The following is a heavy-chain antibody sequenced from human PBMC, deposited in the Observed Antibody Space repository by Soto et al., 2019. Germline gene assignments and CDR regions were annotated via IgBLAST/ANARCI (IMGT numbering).Heavy chain of an antibody. D-gene: IGHD3-3*01. J-gene: IGHJ6*02. V-gene: IGHV3-30-3*01. CDR3: ARGYDFWSGYYYPYGMDV. Sequence: PGGSLRLSCAASGFTFSSYAIHWVRQAPGKGPEWVAVISYDGSNKNHADTVKGRFTISRDNSKNTLYLQMNSLRAEDTAVYYCARGYDFWSGYYYPYGMDVWGQGTTVTVSS. CDR1: GFTFSSYA. CDR2: ISYDGSNK.